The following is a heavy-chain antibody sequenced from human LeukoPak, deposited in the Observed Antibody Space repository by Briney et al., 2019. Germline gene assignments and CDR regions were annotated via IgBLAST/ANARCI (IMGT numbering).Heavy chain of an antibody. Sequence: GGSLRLSCAASGFTFTSYAMTCVRQAPGKGLEWVSAISGSGANTYYADSVKGRFTISRDNSKNTLYVQMNSRRVEDTAVYYCARGLVDVHDSSGYYSNWFDPWGQGTLVTVSS. CDR1: GFTFTSYA. D-gene: IGHD3-22*01. V-gene: IGHV3-23*01. CDR3: ARGLVDVHDSSGYYSNWFDP. CDR2: ISGSGANT. J-gene: IGHJ5*02.